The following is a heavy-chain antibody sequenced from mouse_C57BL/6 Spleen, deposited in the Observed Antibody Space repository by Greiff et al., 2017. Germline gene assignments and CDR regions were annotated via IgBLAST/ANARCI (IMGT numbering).Heavy chain of an antibody. CDR2: IDPSDSYT. V-gene: IGHV1-69*01. CDR3: ARQTTVVATNPLYYYAMDY. J-gene: IGHJ4*01. CDR1: GYTFTSYW. D-gene: IGHD1-1*01. Sequence: QVQLQQPGAELVMPGASVKLSCKASGYTFTSYWMHWVKQRPGQGLEWIGEIDPSDSYTNYNQKFKGKSTLTVDKSSSTAYMQLSSLTSEDSAVYYCARQTTVVATNPLYYYAMDYWGQGTSVTVSS.